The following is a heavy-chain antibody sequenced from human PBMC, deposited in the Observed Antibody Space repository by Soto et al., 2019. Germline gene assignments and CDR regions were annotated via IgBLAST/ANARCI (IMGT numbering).Heavy chain of an antibody. CDR2: VSYDGITK. CDR1: GSTFRSYP. V-gene: IGHV3-30-3*02. Sequence: GGSLRLSCAASGSTFRSYPMHWVRQAPGKGLEWVAIVSYDGITKYADSVKGRFTISRDNSNNTLFLQMNSLRTEGTAVYYCTKEGLFWSGSFDSWGQGTLVTVSS. J-gene: IGHJ4*02. CDR3: TKEGLFWSGSFDS. D-gene: IGHD3-3*01.